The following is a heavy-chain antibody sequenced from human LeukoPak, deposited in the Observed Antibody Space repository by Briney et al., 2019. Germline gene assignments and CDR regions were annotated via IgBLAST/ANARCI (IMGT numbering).Heavy chain of an antibody. Sequence: GASVKVSCKASGYTFTNYAIHWVRQAPGQRPEWMGWINAGNGNTKYLQKLQGRVTITRDTSASAAYMDLSSLRSEDTAVYYCARGTWERSGWYYFDYWGQGTQVTVSS. J-gene: IGHJ4*02. D-gene: IGHD6-19*01. CDR1: GYTFTNYA. CDR3: ARGTWERSGWYYFDY. CDR2: INAGNGNT. V-gene: IGHV1-3*01.